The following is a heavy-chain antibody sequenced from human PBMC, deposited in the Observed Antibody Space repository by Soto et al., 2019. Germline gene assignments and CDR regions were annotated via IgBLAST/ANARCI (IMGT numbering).Heavy chain of an antibody. CDR2: INPSGGST. D-gene: IGHD3-22*01. Sequence: GASVKVSCKASGYTFTSYYMHWVRQAPGQGLEWMGIINPSGGSTSYAQKFQGRVTMTRDTSTSTVYMELSSLRSEDTAVYYCARGEMIAPGTWDYYYYMDVWGKGTTVTVSS. CDR3: ARGEMIAPGTWDYYYYMDV. J-gene: IGHJ6*03. CDR1: GYTFTSYY. V-gene: IGHV1-46*03.